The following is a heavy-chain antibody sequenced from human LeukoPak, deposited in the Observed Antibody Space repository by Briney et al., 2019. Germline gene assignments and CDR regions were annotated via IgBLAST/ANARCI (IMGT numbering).Heavy chain of an antibody. CDR1: GGSISSYY. J-gene: IGHJ6*03. D-gene: IGHD6-13*01. V-gene: IGHV4-4*07. Sequence: PSETLSLTCTVSGGSISSYYWSWIRQPAGKGLEWIGRIYTSGSTNYNPSLKSRVTMSVDTSKNQFSLKLSSVTAADTAVYYCARAGNPYTGYSSSWYYYYYMDVWGNGTTVTVSS. CDR3: ARAGNPYTGYSSSWYYYYYMDV. CDR2: IYTSGST.